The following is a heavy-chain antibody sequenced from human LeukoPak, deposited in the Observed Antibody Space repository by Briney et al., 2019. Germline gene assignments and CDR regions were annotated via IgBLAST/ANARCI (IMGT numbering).Heavy chain of an antibody. Sequence: GGTLRLSCAASGFTFSNYGITWVRQAPGKGLEWVSSISGSGRTYYADSVRGRVTCSRDDSKSAVSLVMNSLRAEDTAVYYCAKDFGDFYPPLFDSWGHGTLVTVSS. J-gene: IGHJ4*01. V-gene: IGHV3-23*01. CDR2: ISGSGRT. D-gene: IGHD4-17*01. CDR3: AKDFGDFYPPLFDS. CDR1: GFTFSNYG.